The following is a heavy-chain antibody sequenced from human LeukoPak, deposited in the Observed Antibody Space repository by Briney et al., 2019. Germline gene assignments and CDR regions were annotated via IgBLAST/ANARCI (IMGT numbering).Heavy chain of an antibody. V-gene: IGHV3-33*01. CDR1: GFTFSSYG. CDR3: ARDLAVAGTPAP. CDR2: IWYDGSNK. Sequence: PGGSLRLSCAASGFTFSSYGMHWVCQAPGKGLEWVAVIWYDGSNKYYADSVKGRFTISRDNSKNTLYLQMNSLRAEDTAVYYCARDLAVAGTPAPWGQGTLVTVSS. J-gene: IGHJ5*02. D-gene: IGHD6-19*01.